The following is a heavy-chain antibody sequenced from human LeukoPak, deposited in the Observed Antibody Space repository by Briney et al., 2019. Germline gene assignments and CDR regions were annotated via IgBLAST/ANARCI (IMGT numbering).Heavy chain of an antibody. CDR2: TSYDGNNK. Sequence: GRSLRLSCAASGFTFNSYALHWVRQAPGKGLEWVAVTSYDGNNKYYAESVKGRFTISGDNSKSMLYLQMNSLRAEDTAVYYCARGGGDYEFDYWGQGTLVTVSS. J-gene: IGHJ4*02. V-gene: IGHV3-30-3*01. D-gene: IGHD3-16*01. CDR1: GFTFNSYA. CDR3: ARGGGDYEFDY.